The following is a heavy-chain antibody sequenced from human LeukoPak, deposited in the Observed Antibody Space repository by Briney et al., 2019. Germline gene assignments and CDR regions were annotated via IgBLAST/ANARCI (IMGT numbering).Heavy chain of an antibody. V-gene: IGHV4-59*13. CDR3: ASSIAAAGTWEYFDY. J-gene: IGHJ4*02. CDR2: IYHSGST. CDR1: GASFSNYY. D-gene: IGHD6-13*01. Sequence: SETLSLTCTVSGASFSNYYWSWIRKPPAKGLKWCGYIYHSGSTNYNHSLKSRVTISLDTSKNPFSLKLCSVRDAGTAVYYCASSIAAAGTWEYFDYWGQGTLVTVSS.